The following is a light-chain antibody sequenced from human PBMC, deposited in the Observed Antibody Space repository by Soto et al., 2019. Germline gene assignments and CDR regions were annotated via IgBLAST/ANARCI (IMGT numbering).Light chain of an antibody. CDR2: DAS. Sequence: EIVLTQSPATLSLSPGERATLSCRASQSVTNYLAWYQQKAGQAPRPLIYDASNRATGIPARFSGSGSGADVTLTISRLEREDFAVCYCQQRSNWPLTFGGGAKVEIK. CDR1: QSVTNY. V-gene: IGKV3-11*01. J-gene: IGKJ4*01. CDR3: QQRSNWPLT.